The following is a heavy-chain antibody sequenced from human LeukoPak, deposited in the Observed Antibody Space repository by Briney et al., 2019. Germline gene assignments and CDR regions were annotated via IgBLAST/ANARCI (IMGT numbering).Heavy chain of an antibody. Sequence: ASVKVSCKTSGYTFTSYGISWVRQAPGQGLERMGWISAYNGNTNYAQKLQGRVTMTTDTSTSTAYMELRSLRSDDTAVYYCARSTMVVINWFDPWGQGTLVTVSS. CDR2: ISAYNGNT. J-gene: IGHJ5*02. D-gene: IGHD2-21*01. CDR1: GYTFTSYG. V-gene: IGHV1-18*01. CDR3: ARSTMVVINWFDP.